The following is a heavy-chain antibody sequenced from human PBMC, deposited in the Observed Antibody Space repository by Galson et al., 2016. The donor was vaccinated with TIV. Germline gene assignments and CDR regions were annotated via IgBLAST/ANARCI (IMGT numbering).Heavy chain of an antibody. CDR2: IYYSGSA. CDR3: ATDKSGYETVDHFYYYLYV. D-gene: IGHD5-12*01. Sequence: TLSLTCPVPGGPITTYYWRWIRQSPGRGLAWIGHIYYSGSADYNPSLKSQSTIPKDTSKQQFSLQLRSVTAADTAVYYCATDKSGYETVDHFYYYLYVWGRGTTVTVSS. J-gene: IGHJ6*03. V-gene: IGHV4-59*01. CDR1: GGPITTYY.